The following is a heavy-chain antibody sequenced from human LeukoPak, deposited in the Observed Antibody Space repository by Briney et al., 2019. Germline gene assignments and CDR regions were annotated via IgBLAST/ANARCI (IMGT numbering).Heavy chain of an antibody. CDR1: GFTFSSYA. CDR3: AKLGLLRFLEWLLSEYYFDY. J-gene: IGHJ4*02. CDR2: ISGSGGGT. D-gene: IGHD3-3*01. V-gene: IGHV3-23*01. Sequence: GGSLRLSCAASGFTFSSYAMSWVRQAPGKGLEWVSAISGSGGGTYYADSVKGRFTISGDNSKNTLYLQMNSLRAEDTAVYYCAKLGLLRFLEWLLSEYYFDYWGQGTLVTVSS.